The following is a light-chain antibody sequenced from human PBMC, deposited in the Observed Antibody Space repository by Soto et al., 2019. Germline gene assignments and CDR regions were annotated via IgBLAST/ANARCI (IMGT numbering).Light chain of an antibody. Sequence: QSALTQPPSASGSPGQSVSISCTGTSSDVGGYNYVSWYQQHPGKAPKLMIYEVSKRPSGVPDRFSGSKSGNTASLTVSGLQAEDEADYYCSSYAGSNKLVVGGGTKVTVL. CDR2: EVS. CDR1: SSDVGGYNY. CDR3: SSYAGSNKLV. V-gene: IGLV2-8*01. J-gene: IGLJ3*02.